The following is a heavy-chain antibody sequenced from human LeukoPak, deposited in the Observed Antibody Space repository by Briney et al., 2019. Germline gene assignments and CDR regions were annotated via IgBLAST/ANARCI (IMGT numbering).Heavy chain of an antibody. CDR2: TYYRSKWYN. V-gene: IGHV6-1*01. J-gene: IGHJ4*02. D-gene: IGHD3-10*01. Sequence: SQTLSLTCAISGDSVSSNSAAWNWIRQSPSRGLEWLGRTYYRSKWYNDYTESLKGRITINPDTSKNQFSLQLNSVTPEDTAVYYCARGSGLLWFGELYYWGQGTLVTVSS. CDR1: GDSVSSNSAA. CDR3: ARGSGLLWFGELYY.